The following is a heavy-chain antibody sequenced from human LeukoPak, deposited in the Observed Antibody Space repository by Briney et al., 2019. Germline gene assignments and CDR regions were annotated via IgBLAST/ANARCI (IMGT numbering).Heavy chain of an antibody. CDR1: GFTFSSYG. J-gene: IGHJ4*02. CDR2: ISGSGGST. V-gene: IGHV3-23*01. Sequence: GGTLRLSCAASGFTFSSYGMSWVRQAPGKGLEWVSAISGSGGSTYYADSVKGRFTISRDNSKNTLYLQMNSLRAEDTAVYYCAKDVGATVFWDYHFDYWGQGTLVTVSS. D-gene: IGHD1-26*01. CDR3: AKDVGATVFWDYHFDY.